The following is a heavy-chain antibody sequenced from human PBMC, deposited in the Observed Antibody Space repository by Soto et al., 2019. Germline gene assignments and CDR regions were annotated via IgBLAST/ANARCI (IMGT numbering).Heavy chain of an antibody. CDR1: GGSFSGYY. CDR2: INDRGSI. CDR3: ARESHDILTGPPWVWYFDL. D-gene: IGHD3-9*01. J-gene: IGHJ2*01. V-gene: IGHV4-34*01. Sequence: QVQLQQWGAGPLRPLETLSLTCGVSGGSFSGYYWAWIRQSPGKGLEWIGEINDRGSINYNPFLKSRVSISVDTSKNHYPLNLRSVPAADTAVYYCARESHDILTGPPWVWYFDLWGRGTLVTVSS.